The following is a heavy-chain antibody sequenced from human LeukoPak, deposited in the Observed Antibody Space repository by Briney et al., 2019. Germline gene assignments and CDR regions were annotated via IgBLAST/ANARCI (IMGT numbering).Heavy chain of an antibody. CDR2: ISSSGSTI. CDR1: GFTFSDYY. J-gene: IGHJ4*02. Sequence: GGYLRLSCAASGFTFSDYYMSWIRQAPGKGLEWVSYISSSGSTIYYADSVKGRFTISRDNAKNSLYLQRNSLRAEDTAVYYCARDPTIAVGPFDYWGQGTLVTVSS. D-gene: IGHD6-19*01. CDR3: ARDPTIAVGPFDY. V-gene: IGHV3-11*04.